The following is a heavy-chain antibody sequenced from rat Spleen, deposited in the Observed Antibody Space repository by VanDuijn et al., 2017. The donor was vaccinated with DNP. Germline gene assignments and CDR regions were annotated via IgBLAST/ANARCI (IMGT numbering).Heavy chain of an antibody. CDR1: RFSFSDYY. V-gene: IGHV5-20*01. J-gene: IGHJ3*01. Sequence: EVQLVESGGGLVQPGRSLKLSCAASRFSFSDYYMAWVRQAPTKGLEWVAYIGSDAYAPYYGDSVKGRFTISRDNAKSTLYLQMNSLRSEDMATYYCTTDLAYWGQGTLVTVSS. CDR2: IGSDAYAP. CDR3: TTDLAY.